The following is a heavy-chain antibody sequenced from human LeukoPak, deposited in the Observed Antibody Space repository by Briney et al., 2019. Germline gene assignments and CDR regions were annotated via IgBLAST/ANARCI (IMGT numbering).Heavy chain of an antibody. CDR1: GASFRAYY. D-gene: IGHD3-3*01. V-gene: IGHV4-34*01. CDR2: INDSGHA. Sequence: ETLSLTCAVYGASFRAYYWSWIRQAPGKGLEWIGEINDSGHARYNASLKNRVTMSLDTSKNQLSLNLKSVTAADTAVYYCASSRDLYHDAFTSYWYFDVWGRGSLVTVSS. J-gene: IGHJ2*01. CDR3: ASSRDLYHDAFTSYWYFDV.